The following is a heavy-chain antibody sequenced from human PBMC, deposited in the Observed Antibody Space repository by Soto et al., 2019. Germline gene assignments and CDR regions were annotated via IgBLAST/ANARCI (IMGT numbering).Heavy chain of an antibody. Sequence: EVQVVESGGGLVQPGGSLRLSCAASGFTFSSYWMHWARQAPGEGLVWVARVNPDGSTTNYADSVKGRFTVSRDNAKNTVYLRVNSLTAGDTATYYCARGGLYAYYQDNWGQGTLVTVSS. CDR2: VNPDGSTT. CDR1: GFTFSSYW. V-gene: IGHV3-74*01. CDR3: ARGGLYAYYQDN. D-gene: IGHD3-16*01. J-gene: IGHJ4*02.